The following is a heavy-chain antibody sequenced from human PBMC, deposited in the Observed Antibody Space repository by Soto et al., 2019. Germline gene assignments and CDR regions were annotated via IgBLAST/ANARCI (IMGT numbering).Heavy chain of an antibody. CDR1: GGSISSSNW. D-gene: IGHD6-19*01. V-gene: IGHV4-4*02. Sequence: SETLSLTWAVPGGSISSSNWWSWVRKPPGKGLEWIGEIYHSGSTNYNPSLKSRVTISVDKSKNQFSLKLSSVTAADTAVYYCARTCPQWLCYYGMDVWGQGTTVTVSS. CDR2: IYHSGST. CDR3: ARTCPQWLCYYGMDV. J-gene: IGHJ6*02.